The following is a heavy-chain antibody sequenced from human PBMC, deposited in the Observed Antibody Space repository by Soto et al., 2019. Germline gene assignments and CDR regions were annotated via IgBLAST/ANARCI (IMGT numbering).Heavy chain of an antibody. V-gene: IGHV4-39*01. CDR3: ASLYYDFWSGYLYYFDY. CDR1: GGSISSSSYY. D-gene: IGHD3-3*01. CDR2: IYYSGST. J-gene: IGHJ4*02. Sequence: SETLSLTCTVSGGSISSSSYYWGWIRQPPGKGLEWIGSIYYSGSTYYNPSLKSRVTISVDTSKNQFSLKLSSVTAADTAVYYCASLYYDFWSGYLYYFDYWGQGTLVTVSS.